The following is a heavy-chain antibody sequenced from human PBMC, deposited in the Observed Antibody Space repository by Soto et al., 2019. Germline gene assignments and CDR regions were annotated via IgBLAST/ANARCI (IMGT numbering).Heavy chain of an antibody. CDR2: IDYNGVT. CDR1: GGSIYRSGYY. D-gene: IGHD2-15*01. Sequence: QVQLQESGPGLVKPSETLSLTCTVSGGSIYRSGYYWGWIRQPPGRGLEWIGNIDYNGVTYSNPSLKSRVTISRDTSKHQFSLTLCSVTAADTALYYCGKVLVGATGHTDSDSWGPGTLVAVSS. J-gene: IGHJ4*02. V-gene: IGHV4-39*01. CDR3: GKVLVGATGHTDSDS.